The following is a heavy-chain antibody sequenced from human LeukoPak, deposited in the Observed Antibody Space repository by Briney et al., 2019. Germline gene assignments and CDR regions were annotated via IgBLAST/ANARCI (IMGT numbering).Heavy chain of an antibody. CDR3: ARSLHYDILTGSGMDV. CDR1: GFTFSDYY. D-gene: IGHD3-9*01. J-gene: IGHJ6*02. Sequence: GGSLRLSCAVSGFTFSDYYMSWIRQAPGKGLEWVSYISSSGSTIYYADSVKGRFTISRDNAKNSLYLQMNSLRAEDTAVYYCARSLHYDILTGSGMDVWGQGTTVTVSS. CDR2: ISSSGSTI. V-gene: IGHV3-11*01.